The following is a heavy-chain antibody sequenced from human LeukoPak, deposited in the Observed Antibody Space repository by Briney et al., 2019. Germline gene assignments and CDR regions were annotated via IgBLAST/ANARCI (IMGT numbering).Heavy chain of an antibody. Sequence: PSETLSLTCTVSSGSISSSSSSYYWGWVRQPPGKGLEWIGSIYYSGSTYYNPSLKSRVTISVDTSKKQFSLNLSSVTAADTAVYYCARAGLPGRSGWLAVYFDYWGQGTLVTVSS. CDR2: IYYSGST. J-gene: IGHJ4*02. CDR3: ARAGLPGRSGWLAVYFDY. D-gene: IGHD6-19*01. CDR1: SGSISSSSSSYY. V-gene: IGHV4-39*01.